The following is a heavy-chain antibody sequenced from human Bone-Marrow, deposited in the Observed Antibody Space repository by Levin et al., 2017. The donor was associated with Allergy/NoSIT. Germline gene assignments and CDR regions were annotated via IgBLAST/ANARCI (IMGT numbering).Heavy chain of an antibody. V-gene: IGHV3-48*03. CDR3: ARGPHYYDINDYYYFDH. CDR1: GFTVSGYE. CDR2: ISSSGSTK. J-gene: IGHJ4*02. Sequence: GGSLRLSCAASGFTVSGYEMNWVRQAPGKGLEWVSYISSSGSTKYYSDSVRGRFTVSKENAKNSLSLQMSSLRVEDTAIYYCARGPHYYDINDYYYFDHWGQGALVTVSS. D-gene: IGHD3-22*01.